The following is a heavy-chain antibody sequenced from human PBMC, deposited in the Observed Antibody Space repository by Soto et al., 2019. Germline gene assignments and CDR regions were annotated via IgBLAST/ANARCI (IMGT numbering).Heavy chain of an antibody. J-gene: IGHJ4*02. Sequence: GSLRLSCAASGFGVRTNYMSWVRQAPGKGLDWVSVFESGGSIYYADSVKGRFIISRDYAKNTVDLQMNSLRVEDTAVYYCARAGVTPHFFDYWGQGTLVTVSS. V-gene: IGHV3-53*01. D-gene: IGHD3-3*02. CDR1: GFGVRTNY. CDR3: ARAGVTPHFFDY. CDR2: FESGGSI.